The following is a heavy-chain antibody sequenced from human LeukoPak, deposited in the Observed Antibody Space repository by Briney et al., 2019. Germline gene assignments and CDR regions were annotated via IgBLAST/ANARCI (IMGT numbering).Heavy chain of an antibody. CDR1: GFTFGGYA. V-gene: IGHV3-49*04. D-gene: IGHD2-2*01. J-gene: IGHJ3*02. CDR3: TRYCSSTSCYDFIADAFDI. CDR2: IRSKAYGGTT. Sequence: GGSLRLSCTASGFTFGGYAMSWVRQAPGKGLEWVGFIRSKAYGGTTEYAASVKGRFTISRDDSKSIAYLQMNSLKTEDTAVYYCTRYCSSTSCYDFIADAFDIWGQGTMVTVSS.